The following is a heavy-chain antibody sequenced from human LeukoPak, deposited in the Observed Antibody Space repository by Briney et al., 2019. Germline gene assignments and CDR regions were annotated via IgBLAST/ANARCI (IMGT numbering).Heavy chain of an antibody. D-gene: IGHD2-8*01. CDR1: GYTFTSYD. J-gene: IGHJ4*02. CDR2: INPNSGGT. CDR3: ARAFTARWDIVLMVYANVIDY. Sequence: ASVKVSCKASGYTFTSYDINWVRQATGQGLEWMGRINPNSGGTNYAQKFQGRVTMTRDTSISTAYMELSRLRSDDTAVYYCARAFTARWDIVLMVYANVIDYWGQGTLVTVSS. V-gene: IGHV1-2*06.